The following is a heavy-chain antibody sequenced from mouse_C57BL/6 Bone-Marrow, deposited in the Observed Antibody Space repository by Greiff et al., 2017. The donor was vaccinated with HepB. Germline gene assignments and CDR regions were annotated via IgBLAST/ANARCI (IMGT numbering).Heavy chain of an antibody. Sequence: QVQLQQSGAELMKPGASVKLSCKATGYTFTGYWIEWVKQRPGHGLEWIGEILPGSGSTNYNEKFKGKATFTADTSSNPAYMQLSSRTTEDSAIYYCARDYYGSSWYFDVWGTGTTVTVSS. CDR1: GYTFTGYW. CDR2: ILPGSGST. J-gene: IGHJ1*03. D-gene: IGHD1-1*01. CDR3: ARDYYGSSWYFDV. V-gene: IGHV1-9*01.